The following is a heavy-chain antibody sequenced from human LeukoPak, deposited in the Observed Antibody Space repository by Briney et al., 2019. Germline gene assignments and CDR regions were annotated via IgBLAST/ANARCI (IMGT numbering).Heavy chain of an antibody. CDR3: AKDINWYFDL. CDR1: GFTFSSYA. V-gene: IGHV3-66*01. J-gene: IGHJ2*01. Sequence: GGSLRLSCVASGFTFSSYAMSWVRQAPGKGLEWVSVIYSGGSTYYADSVKGRFTISRDNSKNTLYLQMNSLRVEDTAVYYCAKDINWYFDLWGRGTLVTVSS. CDR2: IYSGGST.